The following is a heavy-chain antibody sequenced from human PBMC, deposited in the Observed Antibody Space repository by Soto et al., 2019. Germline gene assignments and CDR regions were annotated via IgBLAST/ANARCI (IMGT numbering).Heavy chain of an antibody. CDR3: AREQGGYSGYDYYYYGMDV. CDR2: INAGNGNT. CDR1: GYTFTSYA. Sequence: ASVKVSCKASGYTFTSYAMHWVRQAPGQRLEWMGWINAGNGNTKYSQKFQGRVTITRDTSASTAYMELSSLRSEDTAVYYCAREQGGYSGYDYYYYGMDVWGQGTTVTVSS. J-gene: IGHJ6*02. V-gene: IGHV1-3*01. D-gene: IGHD5-12*01.